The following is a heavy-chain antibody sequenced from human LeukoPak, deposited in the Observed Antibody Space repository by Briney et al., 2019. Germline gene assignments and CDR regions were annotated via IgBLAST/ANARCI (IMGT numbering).Heavy chain of an antibody. CDR2: IIPIFSTA. V-gene: IGHV1-69*05. CDR3: ARAGAAAGTEYYYYMDV. D-gene: IGHD6-13*01. Sequence: GASVKVSCKASECTFSSYAISWVRQAPGQGLGWMGGIIPIFSTANYAQKFQGRVTITTDESTSTAYMELSSLRSEDTAVYYCARAGAAAGTEYYYYMDVWGKGTTVTVSS. CDR1: ECTFSSYA. J-gene: IGHJ6*03.